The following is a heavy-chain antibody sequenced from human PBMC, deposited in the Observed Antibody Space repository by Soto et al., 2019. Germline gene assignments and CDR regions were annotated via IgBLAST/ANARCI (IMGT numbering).Heavy chain of an antibody. CDR2: ICHSGNT. Sequence: SETLSLTCTVSGGSITIGGYCWSWIRQPPGQGLEWIGYICHSGNTYYNPSLKSRVTTSLDRSKNQFSLNLSSVTAADTAVYYCPRFCFGKSSWFAPWGQGTLVTVSS. J-gene: IGHJ5*02. D-gene: IGHD3-10*01. V-gene: IGHV4-30-2*01. CDR3: PRFCFGKSSWFAP. CDR1: GGSITIGGYC.